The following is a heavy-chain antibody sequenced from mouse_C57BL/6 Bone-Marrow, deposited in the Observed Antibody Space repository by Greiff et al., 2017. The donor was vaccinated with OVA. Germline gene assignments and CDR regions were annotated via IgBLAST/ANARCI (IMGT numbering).Heavy chain of an antibody. CDR1: GYSITSGYY. J-gene: IGHJ2*01. CDR2: ISYDGSN. V-gene: IGHV3-6*01. CDR3: ARGDRQDYFDY. Sequence: EVQLQESGPGLVKPSQSLSLTCSVTGYSITSGYYWNWIRQFSGNKLEWMGYISYDGSNNYNPSLKNRISITRDTSKNQFFLKLNSVTTEDTATYYCARGDRQDYFDYWGQGTTLTVSS. D-gene: IGHD3-2*02.